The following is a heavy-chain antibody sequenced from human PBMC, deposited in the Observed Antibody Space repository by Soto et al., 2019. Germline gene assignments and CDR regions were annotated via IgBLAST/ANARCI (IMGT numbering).Heavy chain of an antibody. V-gene: IGHV4-59*01. CDR3: ASNLACSGGSCYSPFDP. CDR2: IYYSGST. D-gene: IGHD2-15*01. CDR1: GGSISSYY. J-gene: IGHJ5*02. Sequence: SETLSLTCTVSGGSISSYYWSWIRQPPGKGLEWIGYIYYSGSTNYNPSIKSRITISVDTSKNQFSLKLSSVTAADTAVYYCASNLACSGGSCYSPFDPWGQGTLVTVSS.